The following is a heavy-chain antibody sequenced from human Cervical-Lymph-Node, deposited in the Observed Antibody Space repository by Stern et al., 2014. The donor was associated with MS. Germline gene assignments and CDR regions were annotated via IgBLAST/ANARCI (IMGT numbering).Heavy chain of an antibody. CDR1: GYTLTELS. V-gene: IGHV1-24*01. Sequence: QVQLVQSGAEVKKPGASVKVPCKVSGYTLTELSMHWVRQAPGKGLEWMGGFDPEDGETIYAQKFQGRVTMTEDTSTDTAYMELSSLRSEDTAVYYCATDRDDFRSGYSAPTKGYGLDVWGQGTTVTVTS. CDR3: ATDRDDFRSGYSAPTKGYGLDV. CDR2: FDPEDGET. J-gene: IGHJ6*02. D-gene: IGHD3-3*01.